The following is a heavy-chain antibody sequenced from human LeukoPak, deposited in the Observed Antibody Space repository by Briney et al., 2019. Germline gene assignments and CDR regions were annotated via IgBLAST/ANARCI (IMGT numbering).Heavy chain of an antibody. CDR2: VSLNSGSI. J-gene: IGHJ5*02. CDR1: GFTFDDYG. D-gene: IGHD3-10*01. Sequence: AGGSLRLSCAAPGFTFDDYGMHWVRHAPGKGLGWVSGVSLNSGSIGYADSVKGRFTISIANATTSLYLQMNSLRAEVTALYYCAKVEVWFGELLQNWFDAWGPGTLVTVS. CDR3: AKVEVWFGELLQNWFDA. V-gene: IGHV3-9*01.